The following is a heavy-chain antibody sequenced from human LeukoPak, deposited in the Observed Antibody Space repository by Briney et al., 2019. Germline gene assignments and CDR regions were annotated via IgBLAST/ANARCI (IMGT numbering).Heavy chain of an antibody. J-gene: IGHJ5*02. Sequence: NTSETLSLTCTVSGGSISSTSYHWDWIRQPPGKGLEWIATVYYTGSAYYNPSLKSRVTISVDTSKSQFSLKLSSVTTADTALYYCARYASGSYYWFDPWGQGTLVTVSS. CDR1: GGSISSTSYH. CDR2: VYYTGSA. V-gene: IGHV4-39*01. CDR3: ARYASGSYYWFDP. D-gene: IGHD3-10*01.